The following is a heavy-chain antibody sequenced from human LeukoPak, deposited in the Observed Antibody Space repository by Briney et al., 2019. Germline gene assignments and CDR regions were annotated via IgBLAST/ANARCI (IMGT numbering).Heavy chain of an antibody. CDR3: ARDSGQHSSSAARRYYYYYYMDV. Sequence: PGGSLRLSCTGSGFTFSSYSMNWVRQAPGKGLEWVSSISSSSSYRYYEESVKGRFSISRDNARNSLYLQMNSLRAEDTAVYYCARDSGQHSSSAARRYYYYYYMDVWGKGTTVTVSS. CDR2: ISSSSSYR. D-gene: IGHD6-6*01. CDR1: GFTFSSYS. J-gene: IGHJ6*03. V-gene: IGHV3-21*01.